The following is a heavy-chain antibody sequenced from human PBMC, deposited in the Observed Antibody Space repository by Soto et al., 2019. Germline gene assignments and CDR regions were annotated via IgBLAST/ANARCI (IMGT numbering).Heavy chain of an antibody. CDR3: AKERSSGWYYFDY. V-gene: IGHV3-30*18. D-gene: IGHD6-19*01. CDR1: GFTFSSYG. CDR2: ISYDGSNK. J-gene: IGHJ4*02. Sequence: QVPLVESGGGVVQPGRSLRLSCAASGFTFSSYGMHWVRQAPGKGLEWVAVISYDGSNKYYADSVKGRFTISRDNSKNTLYLQMNSLRTEDTAVYYCAKERSSGWYYFDYWGQGTLVTVSS.